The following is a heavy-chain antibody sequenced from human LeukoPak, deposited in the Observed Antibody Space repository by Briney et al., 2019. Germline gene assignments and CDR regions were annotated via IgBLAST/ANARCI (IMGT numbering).Heavy chain of an antibody. V-gene: IGHV4-4*07. D-gene: IGHD6-13*01. Sequence: SETLSLTCTVSGGSISSYSWSWIRQPAGKRLEWIGRIYNSGSTNCNPSLKSRVTMSVDTSENQFSLKLGSVTAADTAVYYCAREEDSSSWLDFDSWGQGTLVTVSS. CDR2: IYNSGST. J-gene: IGHJ4*02. CDR3: AREEDSSSWLDFDS. CDR1: GGSISSYS.